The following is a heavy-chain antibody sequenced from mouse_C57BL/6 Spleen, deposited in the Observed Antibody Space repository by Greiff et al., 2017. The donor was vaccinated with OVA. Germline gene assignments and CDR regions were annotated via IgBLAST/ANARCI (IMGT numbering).Heavy chain of an antibody. V-gene: IGHV1-80*01. Sequence: VQLQESGAELVKPGASVKISCKASGYAFSSYWMNWVKQRPGKGLEWIGQIYPGDGDTNYNGKFKGKATLTADKSSSTAYMQLSSLTSEDSAVYFCARVCYDYGSNYFDYWGQGTTLTVSS. J-gene: IGHJ2*01. CDR3: ARVCYDYGSNYFDY. D-gene: IGHD1-1*01. CDR1: GYAFSSYW. CDR2: IYPGDGDT.